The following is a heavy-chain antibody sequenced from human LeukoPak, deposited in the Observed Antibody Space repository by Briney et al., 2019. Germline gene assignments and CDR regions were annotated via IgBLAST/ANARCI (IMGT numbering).Heavy chain of an antibody. V-gene: IGHV3-30*02. CDR2: IRDDGTTK. CDR3: AKVLSSSWGYFGF. D-gene: IGHD6-13*01. Sequence: GGSLRLSCAASGFSFSNYGMHWVRQAPGKGLEWVTFIRDDGTTKYYADSVRGRSTISRDNSKNTLYLQMNSLRTEDTAVYYCAKVLSSSWGYFGFWGQGTLVTVSS. CDR1: GFSFSNYG. J-gene: IGHJ4*02.